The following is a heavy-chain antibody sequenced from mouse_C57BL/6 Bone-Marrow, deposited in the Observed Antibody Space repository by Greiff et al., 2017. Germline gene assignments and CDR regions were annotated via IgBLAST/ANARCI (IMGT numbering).Heavy chain of an antibody. V-gene: IGHV14-2*01. Sequence: VQLKESGAELVKPGASVKLSCTASGFNIKDYYMHWVKQRTEQGLEWIGRIDPEDGETKYAPKFQGKATITADTSANTASLQLSSLTSEDTAVYYCSCITTVVVDYWGQGTTLTVSS. D-gene: IGHD1-1*01. CDR3: SCITTVVVDY. J-gene: IGHJ2*01. CDR2: IDPEDGET. CDR1: GFNIKDYY.